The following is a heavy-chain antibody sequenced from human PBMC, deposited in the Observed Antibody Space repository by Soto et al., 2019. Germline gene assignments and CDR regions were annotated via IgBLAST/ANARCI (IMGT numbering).Heavy chain of an antibody. CDR2: IIPIFGTA. V-gene: IGHV1-69*01. CDR1: GGTFSSYA. D-gene: IGHD2-2*02. J-gene: IGHJ6*02. CDR3: AREIGGYCSSTSCYKYYYGMDV. Sequence: QVQLVQSGAEVKKPGSSVKVSCKASGGTFSSYAISWVRQAPGQGLEWMGGIIPIFGTANYAQKFQGRVTITADESTSTAYMELSRLRSEDTAVYYCAREIGGYCSSTSCYKYYYGMDVWGQGTTVTVSS.